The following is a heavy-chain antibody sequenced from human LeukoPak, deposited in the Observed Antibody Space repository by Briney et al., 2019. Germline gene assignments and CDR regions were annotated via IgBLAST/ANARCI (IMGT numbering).Heavy chain of an antibody. Sequence: IPILGIANYAQKFQGRVTITADKSTSTAYMELSSLRSEDTAVYYCASGSITMVRGVMTYWGQGTLVTVSS. V-gene: IGHV1-69*02. D-gene: IGHD3-10*01. CDR3: ASGSITMVRGVMTY. CDR2: IPILGIA. J-gene: IGHJ4*02.